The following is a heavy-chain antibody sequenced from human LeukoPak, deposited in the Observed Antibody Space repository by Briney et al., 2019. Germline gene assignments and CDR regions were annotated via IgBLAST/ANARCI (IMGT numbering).Heavy chain of an antibody. CDR2: ISGSTSFI. CDR3: ARGLYYIDV. Sequence: PGGSLRLSCAASGFTFSTHTMAWVRQAPGKGLEWVSYISGSTSFIYYADSVKGRFTISRDNAKNSLYLQMNSLRTEDTAIYYCARGLYYIDVWGNGTAVTVS. J-gene: IGHJ6*03. V-gene: IGHV3-48*01. CDR1: GFTFSTHT.